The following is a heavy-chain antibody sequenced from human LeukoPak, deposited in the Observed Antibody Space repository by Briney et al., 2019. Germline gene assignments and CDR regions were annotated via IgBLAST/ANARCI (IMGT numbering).Heavy chain of an antibody. CDR2: INPSGGST. V-gene: IGHV1-46*01. CDR3: ARGMSPVPYYYDSSGEPLHDAFDI. Sequence: GASVKVSCKASGYTFTSYYMHWVRQAPGQGLEWMGIINPSGGSTSYAQKFQGRVTMTRDTSTSTAYMELRSLRSDDTAVYYCARGMSPVPYYYDSSGEPLHDAFDIWGQGTMVTVSS. CDR1: GYTFTSYY. D-gene: IGHD3-22*01. J-gene: IGHJ3*02.